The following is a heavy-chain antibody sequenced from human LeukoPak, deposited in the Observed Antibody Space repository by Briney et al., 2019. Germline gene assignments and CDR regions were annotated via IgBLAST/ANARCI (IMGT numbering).Heavy chain of an antibody. Sequence: GGSLRLSCAASGFTFSNYDRHWVRQAPGKGLEWVSAISSSSSYIYYADSIKGRFTISRVNAENSLYLQMNSLRAVDTAVYFCARGEEKATITALDSWGQGTLVAVSS. CDR1: GFTFSNYD. CDR3: ARGEEKATITALDS. J-gene: IGHJ4*02. CDR2: ISSSSSYI. D-gene: IGHD5-24*01. V-gene: IGHV3-21*01.